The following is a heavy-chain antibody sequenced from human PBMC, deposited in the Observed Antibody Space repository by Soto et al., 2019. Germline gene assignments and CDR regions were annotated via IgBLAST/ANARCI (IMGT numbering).Heavy chain of an antibody. CDR2: INHSGST. J-gene: IGHJ4*02. Sequence: SETLSLTCAVSGGSSSDNYWSWIRQPPGKGLEWIGEINHSGSTNYNPSLKSRVTISVDTSKNQFSLKLNSVTAADTAVYYCARGIFAADTWYYWGQGTLVTVSS. CDR3: ARGIFAADTWYY. CDR1: GGSSSDNY. D-gene: IGHD6-13*01. V-gene: IGHV4-34*01.